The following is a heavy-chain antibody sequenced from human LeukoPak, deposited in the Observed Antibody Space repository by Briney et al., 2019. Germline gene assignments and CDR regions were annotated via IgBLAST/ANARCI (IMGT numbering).Heavy chain of an antibody. J-gene: IGHJ5*02. Sequence: SETLSLTCTVSGGSISSYYWSWIRQPPGKGLEWIGYIYTSGSTNYNPSLKSRVTISVDTSKNQFSLKLSSVTAADTAVYYCARHVLRFGELLYWFDPWGQGTLVTVSS. CDR1: GGSISSYY. D-gene: IGHD3-10*01. CDR3: ARHVLRFGELLYWFDP. V-gene: IGHV4-4*09. CDR2: IYTSGST.